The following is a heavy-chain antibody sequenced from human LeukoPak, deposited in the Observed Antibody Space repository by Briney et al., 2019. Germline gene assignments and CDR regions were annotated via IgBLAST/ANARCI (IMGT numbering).Heavy chain of an antibody. Sequence: GGSLRLSCAASGFIFSTYWMSWVRQAPGKGLEWVSYISSSGRTIYYADSVKGRFTISRDNSENTLYLQMNSLRAEDTAVYYCAKDRAWDLGLYYYYYMDVWGKGTTVTVSS. V-gene: IGHV3-48*01. CDR1: GFIFSTYW. D-gene: IGHD1-26*01. CDR2: ISSSGRTI. CDR3: AKDRAWDLGLYYYYYMDV. J-gene: IGHJ6*03.